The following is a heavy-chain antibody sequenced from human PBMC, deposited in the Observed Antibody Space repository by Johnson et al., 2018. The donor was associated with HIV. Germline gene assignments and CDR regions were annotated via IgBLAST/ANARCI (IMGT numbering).Heavy chain of an antibody. CDR1: GLTFSSYG. CDR3: PRNRRGIYSSGWYGGAFDI. J-gene: IGHJ3*02. D-gene: IGHD6-19*01. Sequence: QMQLVESGGGLVKSGGSLSLSCAASGLTFSSYGMHWVRQAPGKGLEWVAVISYDGSNKYYADSVKGRFTISRDKSKNTLYLQMNSLRAEETAVYSCPRNRRGIYSSGWYGGAFDIWGQWTMVTVSS. CDR2: ISYDGSNK. V-gene: IGHV3-30*03.